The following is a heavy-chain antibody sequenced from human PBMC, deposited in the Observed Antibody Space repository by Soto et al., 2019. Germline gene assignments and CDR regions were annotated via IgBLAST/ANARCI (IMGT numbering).Heavy chain of an antibody. CDR1: GGTFSSYA. V-gene: IGHV1-69*11. CDR3: ARVVMTTVPAPYYYGMDV. Sequence: GASVKVSCKASGGTFSSYAISWVRQAPGQGLEWIGRIIPFIGTANYAQKFQGRVTITADESTSTAYMELTSLRSEDTAVYYCARVVMTTVPAPYYYGMDVWGQGTTVTVSS. D-gene: IGHD4-4*01. CDR2: IIPFIGTA. J-gene: IGHJ6*01.